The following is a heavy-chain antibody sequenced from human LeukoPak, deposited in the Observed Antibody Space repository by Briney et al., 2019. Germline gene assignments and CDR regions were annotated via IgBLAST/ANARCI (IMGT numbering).Heavy chain of an antibody. V-gene: IGHV3-30*18. CDR2: ISYDGSNK. Sequence: GGSLRLSCAASGFTFSSYDMHWVRQAPGKGLEWVAVISYDGSNKYYADSVKGRFTISRDNSKNTLSLQMHSRRAEDTAVYYCAKSARFCTNDVCYTNYYYGMDVWGQGTTVTVSS. CDR3: AKSARFCTNDVCYTNYYYGMDV. J-gene: IGHJ6*02. CDR1: GFTFSSYD. D-gene: IGHD2-8*01.